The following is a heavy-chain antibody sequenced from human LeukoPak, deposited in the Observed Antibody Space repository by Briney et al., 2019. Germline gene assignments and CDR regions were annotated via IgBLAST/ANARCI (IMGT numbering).Heavy chain of an antibody. Sequence: GGSLRLSCAASGFTFSSYGMHWVRQAPGKGLEWVAAISYDGSNQYYAGSVKGRFTISRDNSKNTLYLQVNSLRAEDTAVFYCARGPSTDYYMDVWGKGTTVTVSS. J-gene: IGHJ6*03. CDR1: GFTFSSYG. CDR2: ISYDGSNQ. V-gene: IGHV3-30*19. CDR3: ARGPSTDYYMDV. D-gene: IGHD4-11*01.